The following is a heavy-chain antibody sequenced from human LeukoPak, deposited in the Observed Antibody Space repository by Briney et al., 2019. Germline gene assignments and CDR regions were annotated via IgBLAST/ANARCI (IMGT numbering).Heavy chain of an antibody. V-gene: IGHV3-30*02. CDR1: GFTFSSYG. CDR3: ARLTAYGYYYMDV. D-gene: IGHD2-21*02. CDR2: IRYDGSNK. Sequence: GGSLRLSXAASGFTFSSYGMHWVRQAPGKGLEWVAFIRYDGSNKYYADSVKGRFTISRDNSKNTLYLQMNSLRAEDTAVYYCARLTAYGYYYMDVWGKGTTVTVSS. J-gene: IGHJ6*03.